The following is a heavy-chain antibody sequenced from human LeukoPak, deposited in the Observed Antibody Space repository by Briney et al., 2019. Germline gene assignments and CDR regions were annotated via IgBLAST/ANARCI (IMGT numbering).Heavy chain of an antibody. Sequence: PSETLSLTCTVSGDSISTGSYYWSWIRQPAGKGLEWIGRIYTSGSTNYNPSLKSRVTISVDTSKNQFSLKLSSVTAADTAVYYCASLGISSSDLWDGAFDIWGQGTMVTVSS. V-gene: IGHV4-61*02. J-gene: IGHJ3*02. D-gene: IGHD6-6*01. CDR2: IYTSGST. CDR1: GDSISTGSYY. CDR3: ASLGISSSDLWDGAFDI.